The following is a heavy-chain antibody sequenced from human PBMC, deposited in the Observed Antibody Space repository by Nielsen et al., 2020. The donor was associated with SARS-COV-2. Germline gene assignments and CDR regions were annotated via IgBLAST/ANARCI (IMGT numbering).Heavy chain of an antibody. CDR3: AKASNDADYYYYYGMDV. CDR1: GFTFDDYA. CDR2: ISGSGGST. Sequence: GGSLRLSCAASGFTFDDYAMHWVRQAPGKGLEWVSAISGSGGSTYYADSVKGRFTISRDNSKNTLYLQMNSLRAEDTAVYYCAKASNDADYYYYYGMDVWGQGTTVTVSS. D-gene: IGHD1-1*01. V-gene: IGHV3-23*01. J-gene: IGHJ6*02.